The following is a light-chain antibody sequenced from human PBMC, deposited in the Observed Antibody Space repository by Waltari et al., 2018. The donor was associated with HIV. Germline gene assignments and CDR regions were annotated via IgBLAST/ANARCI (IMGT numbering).Light chain of an antibody. CDR2: EDS. CDR3: HSYYGSNWV. J-gene: IGLJ3*02. CDR1: SGSIARNY. V-gene: IGLV6-57*02. Sequence: KFMLTQPHSVSESPGKTVTISCTGSSGSIARNYVQWYRQRPGSAPTTVIYEDSKRPSGVPGRFSGSIASSSNSASLTISGLRTEDEAHYFCHSYYGSNWVFGGGTKLTVL.